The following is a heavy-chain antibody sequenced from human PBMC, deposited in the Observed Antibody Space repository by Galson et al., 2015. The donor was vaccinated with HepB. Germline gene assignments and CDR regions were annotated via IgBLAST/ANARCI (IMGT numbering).Heavy chain of an antibody. CDR1: GYTFTAYY. V-gene: IGHV1-2*06. J-gene: IGHJ5*02. CDR3: ARGTTTGTSLPPFDP. CDR2: IHPNSGGT. Sequence: SVKVSCKASGYTFTAYYMHWVRQAPGQGLEWMGRIHPNSGGTNYAQNFQGRVTMTRDTSTNTVYMELKKLGSDDTAVYYCARGTTTGTSLPPFDPWGQGTLVTVSS. D-gene: IGHD2-2*01.